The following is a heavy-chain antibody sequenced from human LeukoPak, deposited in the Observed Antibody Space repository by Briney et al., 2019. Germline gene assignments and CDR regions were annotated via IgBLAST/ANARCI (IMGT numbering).Heavy chain of an antibody. CDR2: IYSGGST. D-gene: IGHD3-22*01. Sequence: GGSLRLSXAASGFTVSSNYMSWVRQAPGKGLEWVSVIYSGGSTYYADSVKGRFTISRDNSKNTLYLQMNSLRAEDTAVYYCARDEFDSSGYSYWGQGTLATVSS. V-gene: IGHV3-53*01. CDR1: GFTVSSNY. J-gene: IGHJ4*02. CDR3: ARDEFDSSGYSY.